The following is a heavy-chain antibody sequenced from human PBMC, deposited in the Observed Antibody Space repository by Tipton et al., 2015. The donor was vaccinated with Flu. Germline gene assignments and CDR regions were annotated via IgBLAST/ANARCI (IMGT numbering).Heavy chain of an antibody. V-gene: IGHV3-23*01. D-gene: IGHD2-8*02. CDR3: AKVIPELVAGLDR. Sequence: ADSGFTLTRYGMSWVRQAPGKGLEWISGFSVSGGATFFADSVKGRFTISRDYYRNTLYLQMNSLRPDDTAVYYCAKVIPELVAGLDRWGQGTLVTVSS. CDR1: GFTLTRYG. CDR2: FSVSGGAT. J-gene: IGHJ5*02.